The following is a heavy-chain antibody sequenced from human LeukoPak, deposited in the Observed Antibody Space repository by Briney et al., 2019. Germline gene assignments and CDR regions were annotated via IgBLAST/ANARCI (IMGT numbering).Heavy chain of an antibody. CDR2: FDPEDGET. D-gene: IGHD1-26*01. Sequence: ASVKVSCKVSGYTLTELSMHWVRQAPGKGLEWMGGFDPEDGETIYAQKFQGRVTMTEDTSTDTAYMELSSLRSEDTAMYYCATSEGKWELSTFDYWGQGTLVTVSS. J-gene: IGHJ4*02. CDR3: ATSEGKWELSTFDY. CDR1: GYTLTELS. V-gene: IGHV1-24*01.